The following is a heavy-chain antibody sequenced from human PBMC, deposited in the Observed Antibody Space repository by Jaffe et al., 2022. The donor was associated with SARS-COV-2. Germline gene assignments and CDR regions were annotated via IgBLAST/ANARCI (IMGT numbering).Heavy chain of an antibody. CDR1: GGSISSGSFY. CDR2: FYTSGST. CDR3: ARQYAVFGARKSPAWFDP. D-gene: IGHD3-3*01. J-gene: IGHJ5*02. Sequence: QVQLQESGPGLVKPSQTLSLTCTVSGGSISSGSFYWSWIRQPAGKGLEWIGHFYTSGSTNYNPSLKSRVTISVDTSKSQFSLKLSSVTAADTAVYYCARQYAVFGARKSPAWFDPWGQGTLVAVSS. V-gene: IGHV4-61*02.